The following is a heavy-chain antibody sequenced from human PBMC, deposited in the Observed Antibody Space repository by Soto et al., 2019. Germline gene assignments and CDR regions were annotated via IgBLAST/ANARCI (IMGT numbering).Heavy chain of an antibody. Sequence: GASVKVSCKASGYTFTSYGISWVRQAPGQGLEWMGWISAYNGNTNYAQKLQGRVTMTTDTSTSTAYMELRSLRSDDTAVYYCARVGNSGYDYDAFDIWGQGTMDTVSS. CDR3: ARVGNSGYDYDAFDI. J-gene: IGHJ3*02. V-gene: IGHV1-18*01. CDR1: GYTFTSYG. CDR2: ISAYNGNT. D-gene: IGHD5-12*01.